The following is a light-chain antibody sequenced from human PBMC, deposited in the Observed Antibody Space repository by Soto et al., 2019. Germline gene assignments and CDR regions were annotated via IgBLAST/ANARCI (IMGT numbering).Light chain of an antibody. CDR3: MQPIQIPIT. CDR1: QSLLQTYGKTY. Sequence: DIVMTQSPLSLSVTPGEPASISCRSSQSLLQTYGKTYLHWXLQKPGQVPQVLIYEVSKRLSGVPDRFSGSGSETDFTLRLSGVEAEDVGLYYCMQPIQIPITFGHRTRLEIK. V-gene: IGKV2D-29*01. J-gene: IGKJ5*01. CDR2: EVS.